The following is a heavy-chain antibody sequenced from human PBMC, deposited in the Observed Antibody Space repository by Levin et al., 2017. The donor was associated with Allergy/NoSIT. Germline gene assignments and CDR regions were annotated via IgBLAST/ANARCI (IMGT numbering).Heavy chain of an antibody. V-gene: IGHV3-9*01. CDR3: ARYRGSSGYLDY. Sequence: GGSLRLSCAASGFTFDDYAMHWVRQAPGKGLEWVSGISWNSGSIGYADSVKGRFTISRDNAKNSLYLQMNSLRAEDTALYYCARYRGSSGYLDYWGQGTLVTVSS. CDR2: ISWNSGSI. J-gene: IGHJ4*02. CDR1: GFTFDDYA. D-gene: IGHD3-22*01.